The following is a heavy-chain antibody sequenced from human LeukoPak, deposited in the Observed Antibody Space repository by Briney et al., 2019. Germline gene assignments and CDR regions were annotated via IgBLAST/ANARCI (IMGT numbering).Heavy chain of an antibody. CDR3: ARPSPPLVT. Sequence: SDTLSLTCAVYGGSFSGYYWSWIRQPPGKGLEWIGEINHSGSTNYNPSLKSRVTISVDTSKNQFSLKLSSVTAADTAVYYCARPSPPLVTWGQGTMVTVSS. J-gene: IGHJ3*01. CDR1: GGSFSGYY. CDR2: INHSGST. D-gene: IGHD2/OR15-2a*01. V-gene: IGHV4-34*01.